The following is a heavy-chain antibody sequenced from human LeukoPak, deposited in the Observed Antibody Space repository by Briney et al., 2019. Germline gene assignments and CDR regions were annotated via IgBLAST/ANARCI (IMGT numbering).Heavy chain of an antibody. V-gene: IGHV1-3*01. Sequence: ASVKVSCKASGYTFTSYAMHWVRQAPGQRVEWMGWINAGNGNTKYSQKFQGRVTITRDTSASTAYMELSSLRSEDTAVYYCARDYFGDAFDIWGQGTMVTVSS. J-gene: IGHJ3*02. D-gene: IGHD2/OR15-2a*01. CDR2: INAGNGNT. CDR1: GYTFTSYA. CDR3: ARDYFGDAFDI.